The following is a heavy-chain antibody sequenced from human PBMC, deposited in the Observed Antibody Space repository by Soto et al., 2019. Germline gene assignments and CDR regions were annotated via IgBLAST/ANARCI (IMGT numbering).Heavy chain of an antibody. CDR1: GGSISSGGYY. CDR2: MYYSGNT. Sequence: PSETLSLTCTVSGGSISSGGYYWSRIRQHPGKGLEWIGYMYYSGNTYYNPSLKSRVTISVDTSKNQFSLKLSSVTATDTAVYYCARGEASMVRGVSNWFDPWGQGTLVTVSS. CDR3: ARGEASMVRGVSNWFDP. V-gene: IGHV4-31*03. D-gene: IGHD3-10*01. J-gene: IGHJ5*02.